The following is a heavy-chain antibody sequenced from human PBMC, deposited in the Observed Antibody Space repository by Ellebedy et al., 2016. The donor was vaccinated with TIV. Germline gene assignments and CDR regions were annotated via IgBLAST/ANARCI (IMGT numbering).Heavy chain of an antibody. CDR1: GLTFRSYD. CDR3: ARGGFGRWFDY. J-gene: IGHJ4*02. Sequence: PGGSLRLSCAASGLTFRSYDVHWVRQAPGKGLEWVAAISYAGTNKEYADSVKGRFTISRDNSKNTVYLKMNSLRAEDTAVYYCARGGFGRWFDYWGQGTLATVSS. CDR2: ISYAGTNK. D-gene: IGHD5-24*01. V-gene: IGHV3-30-3*01.